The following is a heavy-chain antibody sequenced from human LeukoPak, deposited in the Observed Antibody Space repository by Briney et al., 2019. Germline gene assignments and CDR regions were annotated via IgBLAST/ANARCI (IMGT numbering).Heavy chain of an antibody. D-gene: IGHD2-15*01. J-gene: IGHJ4*02. CDR2: VSSSSSYI. CDR1: GFTFSSYS. Sequence: GGSLRLSCAASGFTFSSYSMNWVRQAPGKGLEWVSSVSSSSSYIYYADSVKGRFTISRDNAKNSLYLQMNSLRAGDTAVYYCARSCSGGSCYSERGYFDYWGQGTLVTVSS. CDR3: ARSCSGGSCYSERGYFDY. V-gene: IGHV3-21*01.